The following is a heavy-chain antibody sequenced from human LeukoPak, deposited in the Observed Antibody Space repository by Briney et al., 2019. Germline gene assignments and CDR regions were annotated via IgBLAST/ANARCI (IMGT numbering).Heavy chain of an antibody. CDR3: AKDKYYYDRSGSGGWFFDL. D-gene: IGHD3-22*01. V-gene: IGHV3-7*03. Sequence: PGGSLRLSCAASGFTFSAYWMTWVRQAPGKGLAWVANIIEGGDVKYYVDSVKGRSTISRDNSKNSLYLEMNSLRIEDTALYYCAKDKYYYDRSGSGGWFFDLWGRGTLVTVSS. CDR2: IIEGGDVK. CDR1: GFTFSAYW. J-gene: IGHJ2*01.